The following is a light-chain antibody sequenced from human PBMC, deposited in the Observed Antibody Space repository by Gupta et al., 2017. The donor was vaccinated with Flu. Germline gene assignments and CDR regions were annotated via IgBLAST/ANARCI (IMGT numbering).Light chain of an antibody. J-gene: IGLJ3*02. V-gene: IGLV1-44*01. CDR2: SNN. CDR3: AAWADRLKGVV. Sequence: QSVLTQPPSASGTPAQRVTISCSGSSSNIGSNTVKWYQQLPGTATKRRSVSNNQRPSGVPDRVSGYKAGTSDSTATSGLQSEEEADDDGAAWADRLKGVVFGGGTKMTVL. CDR1: SSNIGSNT.